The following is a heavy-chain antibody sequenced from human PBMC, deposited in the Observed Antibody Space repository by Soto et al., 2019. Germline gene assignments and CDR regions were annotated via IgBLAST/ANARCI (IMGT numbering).Heavy chain of an antibody. CDR3: ARNQLVPAATFDYYYYMDV. V-gene: IGHV4-34*01. J-gene: IGHJ6*03. CDR1: GGSFSGYY. Sequence: SETLSLTCAVYGGSFSGYYWSWIRQPPGKGLEWIGEINHSGSTNYNPSLKSRVTISVDTSKNQFSLKLSSVTAADTAVYYCARNQLVPAATFDYYYYMDVWGKGTTVTVSS. D-gene: IGHD2-2*01. CDR2: INHSGST.